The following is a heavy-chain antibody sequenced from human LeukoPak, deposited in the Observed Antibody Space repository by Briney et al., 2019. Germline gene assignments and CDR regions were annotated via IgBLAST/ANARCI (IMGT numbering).Heavy chain of an antibody. V-gene: IGHV4-39*02. CDR2: IYYSGST. Sequence: SETLSVTRTVSRGSMSLLSVLRHWIRQPPGKGLEWIGSIYYSGSTYNNPSLKSRVTISVDTSKNHFSLKLSSVAAADTYVYSCANHYNPLDASRINRFDPWGQGTLVTVSS. CDR3: ANHYNPLDASRINRFDP. D-gene: IGHD1-1*01. CDR1: RGSMSLLSVL. J-gene: IGHJ5*02.